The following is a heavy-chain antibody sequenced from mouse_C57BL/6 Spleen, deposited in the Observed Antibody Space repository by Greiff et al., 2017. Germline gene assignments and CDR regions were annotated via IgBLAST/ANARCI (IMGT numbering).Heavy chain of an antibody. V-gene: IGHV14-2*01. D-gene: IGHD4-1*01. Sequence: EVKLMESGAELVKPGASVKLSCTASGFNIKDYYMHWVKQRTEQGLEWIGRLDPEDGETKYAPKFQGKATITADTSANTAYLQHSSLTSEDTAVYYCARSLTGSYFDYWGQGTTLTVSS. CDR2: LDPEDGET. CDR3: ARSLTGSYFDY. CDR1: GFNIKDYY. J-gene: IGHJ2*01.